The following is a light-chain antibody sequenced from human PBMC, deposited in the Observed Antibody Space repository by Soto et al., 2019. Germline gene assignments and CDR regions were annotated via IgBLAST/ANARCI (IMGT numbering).Light chain of an antibody. J-gene: IGLJ1*01. V-gene: IGLV2-8*01. CDR3: SSYAGSNNYV. Sequence: QYALTQPASASGSPGQSVTISCTGTSSDVGGYNYISWYQQHPGKAPKLMIYEVSKRPSGVPDRFSGSKSGNTASLTVSGLQAEDEADYYCSSYAGSNNYVFGTGTKVTVL. CDR1: SSDVGGYNY. CDR2: EVS.